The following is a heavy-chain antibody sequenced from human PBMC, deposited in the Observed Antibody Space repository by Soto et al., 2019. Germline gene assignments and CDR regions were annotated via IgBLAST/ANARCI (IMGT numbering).Heavy chain of an antibody. CDR3: AKDHQGGGFASYGMGV. J-gene: IGHJ6*02. CDR2: ITGSGAST. CDR1: GFTFSSYA. V-gene: IGHV3-23*01. Sequence: GGSLRLSCTTSGFTFSSYAIYWVRQAPGTGLDWVSAITGSGASTYYADSVRGRFTISRDNSKNTVFLQINSLRAEDTAIYYCAKDHQGGGFASYGMGVWGQGTTVTVSS. D-gene: IGHD1-26*01.